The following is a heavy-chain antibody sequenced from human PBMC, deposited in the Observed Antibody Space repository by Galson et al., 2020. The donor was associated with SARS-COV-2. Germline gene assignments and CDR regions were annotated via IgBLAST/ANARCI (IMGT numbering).Heavy chain of an antibody. D-gene: IGHD5-18*01. V-gene: IGHV4-34*01. CDR3: ARGKDAAKTGY. CDR1: GGSLSDYY. Sequence: SETLSLTCGVFGGSLSDYYLSWIRQPPGKGLERIGETSHSEGTNYNPSLKSRVSISVDTSRNQFSLSLRSVTTADTAVYYCARGKDAAKTGYWGQGTLVTVSS. J-gene: IGHJ4*02. CDR2: TSHSEGT.